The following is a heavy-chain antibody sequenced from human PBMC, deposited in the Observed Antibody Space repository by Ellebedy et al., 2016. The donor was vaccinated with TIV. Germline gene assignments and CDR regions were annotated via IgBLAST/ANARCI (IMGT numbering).Heavy chain of an antibody. D-gene: IGHD3-10*01. CDR3: ARFKFGSPNYWGAENSVPLDS. V-gene: IGHV3-11*01. CDR2: ISVSSRSMR. Sequence: PGGSLRLSCAASGFMFDDYYMSWIRQPPGKGLEWVSHISVSSRSMRKYADSVKGRFTISRDNSKKSLYLQMDSLRAEDTAVYYCARFKFGSPNYWGAENSVPLDSWGQGTLVIVSS. J-gene: IGHJ4*02. CDR1: GFMFDDYY.